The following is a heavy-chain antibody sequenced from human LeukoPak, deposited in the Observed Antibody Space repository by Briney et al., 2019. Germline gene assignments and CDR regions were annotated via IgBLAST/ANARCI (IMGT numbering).Heavy chain of an antibody. CDR1: GGSISSYY. V-gene: IGHV4-59*08. J-gene: IGHJ4*02. D-gene: IGHD4-23*01. Sequence: SETLSLTCTVSGGSISSYYWSWIRQPPGKGLEWIGYIYYSGSTNYNPSLKSRVTISIDTSKNQFSLKLISVTAADTAVYYCASFSDYGGNFFDYWGQGTLVTVSS. CDR2: IYYSGST. CDR3: ASFSDYGGNFFDY.